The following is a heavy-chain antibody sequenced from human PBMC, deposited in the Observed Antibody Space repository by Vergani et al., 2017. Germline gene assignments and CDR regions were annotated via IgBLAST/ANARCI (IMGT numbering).Heavy chain of an antibody. J-gene: IGHJ2*01. Sequence: QLQESGPALVKPSHTLSLTCSVSGGSVHTSTHYWGWIRQPAGGKLEWIGRLYLGESTDYNPSLRGRVSLFLDTSKNQFFLNLTSMTAADTAVYVCLGAIWVGQSSDDYDSWGRGQRVTVSS. CDR1: GGSVHTSTHY. D-gene: IGHD3-16*01. CDR2: LYLGEST. V-gene: IGHV4-61*02. CDR3: LGAIWVGQSSDDYDS.